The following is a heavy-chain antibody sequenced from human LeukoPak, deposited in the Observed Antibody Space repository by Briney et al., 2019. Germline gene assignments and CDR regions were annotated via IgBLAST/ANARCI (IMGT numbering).Heavy chain of an antibody. J-gene: IGHJ6*02. V-gene: IGHV3-30-3*01. D-gene: IGHD3-22*01. CDR1: GFTFSSYA. CDR3: ARSYDSSGYEARLGYYYYGMDV. CDR2: ISYDGSNK. Sequence: GRSLRLSCAASGFTFSSYAMHWVRQAPGKGLEWVAVISYDGSNKYYADSMKGRFTISRDNSKNTLYLQMNSLRAEDTAVYYCARSYDSSGYEARLGYYYYGMDVWGQGTTVTVSS.